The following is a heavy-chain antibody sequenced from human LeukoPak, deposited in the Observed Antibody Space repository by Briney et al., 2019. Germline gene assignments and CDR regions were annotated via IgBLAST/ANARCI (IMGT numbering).Heavy chain of an antibody. J-gene: IGHJ3*02. CDR2: IYYSEST. CDR3: AREAWQWLARYAFDI. V-gene: IGHV4-39*07. D-gene: IGHD6-19*01. Sequence: SETLSLTCTVSGGSISSSRYYWGWIRQPPGKGLEWIGSIYYSESTYYNPSLKSRVTISVDTSKNQFSLKLSSVTAADTAVYYCAREAWQWLARYAFDIWGQGTMVTVSS. CDR1: GGSISSSRYY.